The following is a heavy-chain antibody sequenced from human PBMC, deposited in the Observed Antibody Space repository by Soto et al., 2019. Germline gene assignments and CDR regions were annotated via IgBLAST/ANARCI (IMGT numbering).Heavy chain of an antibody. D-gene: IGHD3-10*01. CDR3: ARGPPLYGSGSPGTFDP. CDR2: IYYSGST. Sequence: SETLSLTCTVSGGSISSYYWSWIRQPPGKGLEWIGYIYYSGSTNYNPSLKSRVTISVDTSKNQFSLKLSSVTAADTAVYYCARGPPLYGSGSPGTFDPWGQGTLVTVSS. J-gene: IGHJ5*02. CDR1: GGSISSYY. V-gene: IGHV4-59*01.